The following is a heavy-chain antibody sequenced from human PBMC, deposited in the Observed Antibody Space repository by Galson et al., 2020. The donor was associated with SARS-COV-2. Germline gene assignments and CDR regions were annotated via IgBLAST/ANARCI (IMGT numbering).Heavy chain of an antibody. J-gene: IGHJ6*03. Sequence: GESLKISCKRSGYSFSSYWIGRVRQLPGKVLEWLGIIHPGDPDSRYSPSFQCQVIVPADKSISTAYLQWSSLKASDTAMYYCARHVGSSWYLASDNYYYMDVWGKGTTVIVSS. CDR3: ARHVGSSWYLASDNYYYMDV. CDR1: GYSFSSYW. V-gene: IGHV5-51*01. CDR2: IHPGDPDS. D-gene: IGHD6-13*01.